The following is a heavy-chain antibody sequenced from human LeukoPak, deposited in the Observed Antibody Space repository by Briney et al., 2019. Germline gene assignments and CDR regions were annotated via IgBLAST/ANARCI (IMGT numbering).Heavy chain of an antibody. CDR2: INQSGST. J-gene: IGHJ4*02. CDR3: AWSSDDFWSGYLDY. Sequence: PSETLSLTCAVYGGSFSGYYWSWIRQPPGKGLGWSGEINQSGSTNYNPSLKSRVTISVDTSKNQLSLKLSSVTAADTAVYYCAWSSDDFWSGYLDYWGRGTLLTVSS. V-gene: IGHV4-34*01. D-gene: IGHD3-3*01. CDR1: GGSFSGYY.